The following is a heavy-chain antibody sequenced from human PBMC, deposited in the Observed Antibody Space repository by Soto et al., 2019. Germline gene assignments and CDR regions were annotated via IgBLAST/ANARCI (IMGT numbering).Heavy chain of an antibody. J-gene: IGHJ6*02. CDR3: ARSIPTKTYYYYGMDV. CDR1: SGSISSYY. D-gene: IGHD2-2*02. Sequence: PSETLSLTCTVSSGSISSYYWSWIRQPPGKGLEWIGYIYYSGSTNYNPSLKSRVTISVDTSKNQFSLKLSSVTAADTAVYYCARSIPTKTYYYYGMDVWGQGTTVTVSS. V-gene: IGHV4-59*01. CDR2: IYYSGST.